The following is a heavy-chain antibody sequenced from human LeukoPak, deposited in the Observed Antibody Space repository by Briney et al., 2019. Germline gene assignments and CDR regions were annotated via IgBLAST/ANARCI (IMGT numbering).Heavy chain of an antibody. V-gene: IGHV3-53*01. Sequence: GGSLRLSCAASGFTVSSNYMSWVCQAPGKGLEWVSVICSGGSTYYADSVKGRFTISRDNSKNTLYPQLNSLRAEDTAVYYCARFMTLNLWGQGTLVTVSS. CDR2: ICSGGST. CDR3: ARFMTLNL. CDR1: GFTVSSNY. D-gene: IGHD3-16*01. J-gene: IGHJ5*02.